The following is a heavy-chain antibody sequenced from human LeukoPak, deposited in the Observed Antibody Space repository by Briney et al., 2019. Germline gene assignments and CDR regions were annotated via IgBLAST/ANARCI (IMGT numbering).Heavy chain of an antibody. CDR3: VKNSGWYCLDY. CDR1: GFSFSNYW. CDR2: INGDGSHS. Sequence: GGSLRLSCAASGFSFSNYWMTWVRQAPGKGLERVADINGDGSHSYCVDSVKGRFTLSRDNAKNSLFLHMNSLRAEDTAVYYCVKNSGWYCLDYWGQGTLVTVSS. D-gene: IGHD6-13*01. J-gene: IGHJ4*02. V-gene: IGHV3-7*03.